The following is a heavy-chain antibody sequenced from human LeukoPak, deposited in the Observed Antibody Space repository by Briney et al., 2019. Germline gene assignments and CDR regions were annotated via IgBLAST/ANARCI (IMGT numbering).Heavy chain of an antibody. CDR1: GFTFSSYG. CDR2: IWYDGSNK. CDR3: ARGAKTIVATAYYGMDV. V-gene: IGHV3-33*01. D-gene: IGHD5-12*01. J-gene: IGHJ6*02. Sequence: GGSLRLSCAASGFTFSSYGMHWVRQAPGKGQEWVAVIWYDGSNKYYADSVKGRFTISRDNSKNTLYLQMNSLRAEDTAVYYCARGAKTIVATAYYGMDVWGQGTTVTVSS.